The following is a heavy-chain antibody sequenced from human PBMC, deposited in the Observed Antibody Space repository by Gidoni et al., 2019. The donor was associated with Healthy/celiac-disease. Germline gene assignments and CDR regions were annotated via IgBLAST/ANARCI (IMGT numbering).Heavy chain of an antibody. CDR2: IWYDGSNK. D-gene: IGHD3-3*01. J-gene: IGHJ6*02. CDR3: ARDRTMALYYYYGMDV. CDR1: GFTFSRYG. V-gene: IGHV3-33*01. Sequence: QVQLVESGGGVVQPGRSLRLSCAASGFTFSRYGMHWVRQAPGKGLEWVAVIWYDGSNKYYEDSVKGRFTISRDNSKNTLYLQMNSLRAEDTAVYYCARDRTMALYYYYGMDVWGQGTTVTVSS.